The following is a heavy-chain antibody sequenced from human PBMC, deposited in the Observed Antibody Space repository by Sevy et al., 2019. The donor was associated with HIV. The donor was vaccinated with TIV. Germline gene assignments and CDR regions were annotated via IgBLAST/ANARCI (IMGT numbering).Heavy chain of an antibody. V-gene: IGHV3-23*01. CDR2: ISGSGGST. CDR1: GFTFSSYA. J-gene: IGHJ4*02. CDR3: AKGAIVVVTAIPQFDY. Sequence: GGSLRLSCAASGFTFSSYAMSWVRQAPGKGLEWVSAISGSGGSTYYADSVKGRFTISRDNSKNTLYLQMNSLRAEDTAVYYCAKGAIVVVTAIPQFDYWGQGTLVTVSS. D-gene: IGHD2-21*02.